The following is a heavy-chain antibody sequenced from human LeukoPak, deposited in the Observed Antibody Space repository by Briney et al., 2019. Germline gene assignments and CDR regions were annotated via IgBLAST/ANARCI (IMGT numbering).Heavy chain of an antibody. V-gene: IGHV4-59*01. J-gene: IGHJ4*02. CDR3: ARVDQGDYFDY. CDR2: IYDSGST. CDR1: GGSIRRYY. Sequence: SETLSLTCTVSGGSIRRYYWSWIRQPPGKGLEWIGYIYDSGSTTYNPSLNSRVTISLHTSKNQFSLKLTSVSAADTAVYYCARVDQGDYFDYWGQGTLVTVSS.